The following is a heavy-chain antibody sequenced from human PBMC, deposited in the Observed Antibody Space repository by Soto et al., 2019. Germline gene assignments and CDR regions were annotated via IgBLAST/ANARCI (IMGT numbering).Heavy chain of an antibody. J-gene: IGHJ6*02. D-gene: IGHD5-12*01. CDR2: IYTSGST. CDR3: ARGYTGYDYYYYGMDV. CDR1: GGSISSYY. V-gene: IGHV4-4*07. Sequence: SETLSLTCTVSGGSISSYYWSWIRQPAGKGLEWIGRIYTSGSTNYNPSLKSRVTMSVDTSKNQFSLKLSSVTAADTAVYYCARGYTGYDYYYYGMDVWGQGTTVTVSS.